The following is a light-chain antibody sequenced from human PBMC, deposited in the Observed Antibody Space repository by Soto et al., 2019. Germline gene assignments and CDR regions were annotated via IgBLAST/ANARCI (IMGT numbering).Light chain of an antibody. V-gene: IGKV3-11*01. CDR1: QSLGTY. CDR2: DAS. CDR3: QQRRTWPT. Sequence: EIVLTQSPATLSLSPGERANLSCRASQSLGTYLAWYQKKPEQPPRLLIYDASSRATGIPPRFSGSGSGTDFTLTISRPQPEDFAVYYCQQRRTWPTFGQGTTLEI. J-gene: IGKJ2*01.